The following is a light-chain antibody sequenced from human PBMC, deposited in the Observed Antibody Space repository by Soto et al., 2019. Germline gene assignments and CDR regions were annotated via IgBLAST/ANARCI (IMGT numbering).Light chain of an antibody. CDR1: SSDVGGYNY. J-gene: IGLJ1*01. V-gene: IGLV2-14*01. CDR3: SSYTSSSTPYV. Sequence: QSALTQPASVSGSPGQSITIACTGTSSDVGGYNYVSWYQQYPGKAPRLVISDVSNRPSGVSNRFSGSKSGNSASLTISGLQAEDEADYYCSSYTSSSTPYVFGTGTKVTVL. CDR2: DVS.